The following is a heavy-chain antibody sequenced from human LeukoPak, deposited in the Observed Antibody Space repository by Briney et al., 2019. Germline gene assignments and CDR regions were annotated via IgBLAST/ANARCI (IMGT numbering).Heavy chain of an antibody. CDR2: INSDGSST. V-gene: IGHV3-74*01. D-gene: IGHD5-18*01. Sequence: GGSLRLSCAASGFTFSSYWMHWVRQAPGKGLVWVSRINSDGSSTSYADSVKGRFTISRDNAKNTLYLQMNSLRAEDTAVYYCARNRRYTPLDYWGQGTLVTVSS. J-gene: IGHJ4*02. CDR1: GFTFSSYW. CDR3: ARNRRYTPLDY.